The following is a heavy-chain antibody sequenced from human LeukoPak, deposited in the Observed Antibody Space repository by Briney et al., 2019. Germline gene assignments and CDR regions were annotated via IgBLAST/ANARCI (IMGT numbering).Heavy chain of an antibody. J-gene: IGHJ6*03. CDR3: AKSRAIDSSDTYYMDV. CDR2: ISWNSGSI. D-gene: IGHD6-25*01. Sequence: QPGGSLRLSCAASGFTFDDYAMHWLRQAPGKGLEWVSGISWNSGSIGYADSVKGRFTISRDNAKNSLYLQMNSLRAEDTALYYCAKSRAIDSSDTYYMDVWGKGTTVTVSS. V-gene: IGHV3-9*01. CDR1: GFTFDDYA.